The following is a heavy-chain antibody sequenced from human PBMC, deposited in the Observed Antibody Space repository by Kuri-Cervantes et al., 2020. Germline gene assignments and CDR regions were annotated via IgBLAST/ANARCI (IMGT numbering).Heavy chain of an antibody. CDR2: IYYSGST. CDR3: ASSYDSSGYYYRHYYYGMDV. D-gene: IGHD3-22*01. J-gene: IGHJ6*02. Sequence: SETLSLTCTVSGGSISSSSYYWGWIRQPPGKGLEWIGSIYYSGSTNYNPSLKSRVTMSVDTSKNQFSLKLSSVTAADTAVYYCASSYDSSGYYYRHYYYGMDVWGQGTTVTVSS. V-gene: IGHV4-39*07. CDR1: GGSISSSSYY.